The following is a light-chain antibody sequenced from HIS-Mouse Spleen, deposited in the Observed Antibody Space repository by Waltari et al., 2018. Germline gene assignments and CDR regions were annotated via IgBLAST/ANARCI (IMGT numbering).Light chain of an antibody. CDR1: ALPKKY. J-gene: IGLJ2*01. V-gene: IGLV3-10*01. Sequence: SYELTQPPSVSVSPGQTARITCSGDALPKKYAYWYQQKAGQAPVLVIYEDSKRPSGTPGRFSGSSSGTMATLTISEAQVEDEADYYCYSTDSSGNHRVFGGGTKLTVL. CDR2: EDS. CDR3: YSTDSSGNHRV.